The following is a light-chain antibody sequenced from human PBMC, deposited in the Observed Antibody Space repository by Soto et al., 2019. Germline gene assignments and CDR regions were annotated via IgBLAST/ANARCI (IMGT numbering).Light chain of an antibody. J-gene: IGKJ1*01. CDR1: QTVTTTH. Sequence: ELVLTQSPGTLSLSPGERATLSCRVSQTVTTTHLAWYQQKPGQAPRLLIYGASTRATGIPDRFSGGGSGTDFTLTISRLEPEDFAVYYCQQYGNSLWTFGQGTKVDIK. V-gene: IGKV3-20*01. CDR2: GAS. CDR3: QQYGNSLWT.